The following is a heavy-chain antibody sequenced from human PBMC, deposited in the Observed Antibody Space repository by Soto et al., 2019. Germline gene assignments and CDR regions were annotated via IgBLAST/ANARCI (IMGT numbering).Heavy chain of an antibody. Sequence: PGWSLRLSFAASGFTFSTYAMSWVRPVPGKGLEWVSTISGSDARTYYADSVKGRFTISRDNSKNTLYLQMNSLRAGDTAVYSCAKAGAEDYYDSTGYFDYWGQGTLVTVSS. V-gene: IGHV3-23*01. D-gene: IGHD3-22*01. CDR3: AKAGAEDYYDSTGYFDY. J-gene: IGHJ4*02. CDR1: GFTFSTYA. CDR2: ISGSDART.